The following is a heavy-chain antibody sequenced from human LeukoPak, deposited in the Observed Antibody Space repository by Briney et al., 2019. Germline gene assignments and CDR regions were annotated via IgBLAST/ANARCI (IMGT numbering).Heavy chain of an antibody. V-gene: IGHV5-10-1*01. J-gene: IGHJ6*04. CDR3: ARHVYYYGSGSYFLVYYYGMDV. CDR2: IDPSDSYT. Sequence: GESLKISCKGSGYSFTSYWISWVRQMPGKGLEGMGRIDPSDSYTNYSPSFQGHVTISADKSISTAYLQWSSLKASDTAMYYCARHVYYYGSGSYFLVYYYGMDVWGKGTTVTVSS. CDR1: GYSFTSYW. D-gene: IGHD3-10*01.